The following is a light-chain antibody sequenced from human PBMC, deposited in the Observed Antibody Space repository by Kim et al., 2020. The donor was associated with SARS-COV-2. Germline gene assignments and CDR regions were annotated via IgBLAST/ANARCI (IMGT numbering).Light chain of an antibody. CDR1: NIGRKR. CDR2: YDS. Sequence: PGKAARCTWGGNNIGRKRVHWYQQKPGRAPVLVIYYDSDRPSGIPERFSGSNSGNTATLTISRVEAGDEADYYCQVWDSSSDHVVFGGGTQLTVL. V-gene: IGLV3-21*04. CDR3: QVWDSSSDHVV. J-gene: IGLJ2*01.